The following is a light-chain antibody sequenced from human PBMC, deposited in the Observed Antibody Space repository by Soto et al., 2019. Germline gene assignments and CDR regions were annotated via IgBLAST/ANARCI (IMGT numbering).Light chain of an antibody. CDR3: AAWDDSLSGVV. CDR1: SSNIGSNY. Sequence: QSVLTQPPSASGTPGQRVTISCSGSSSNIGSNYVYWYQQLPGTAPKLLIYRNNQRPSGVPDLFSGSKSGTSASLAISGLRSEDEAEYYCAAWDDSLSGVVFGGGTKLTVL. CDR2: RNN. V-gene: IGLV1-47*01. J-gene: IGLJ2*01.